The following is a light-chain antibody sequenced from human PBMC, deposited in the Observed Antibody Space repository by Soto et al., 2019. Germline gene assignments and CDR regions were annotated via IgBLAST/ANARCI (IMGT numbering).Light chain of an antibody. CDR3: QQRSDWPPGIS. V-gene: IGKV3-11*01. J-gene: IGKJ5*01. Sequence: EIVLTQSPGTLSFSPVERATVSCRASQSVGAYLAWYQQKPGQAPRLVIYSASKRATGIPARFSGSGSDTDFTLTISSLEPEDFAIYYCQQRSDWPPGISFGQGTRLEIK. CDR2: SAS. CDR1: QSVGAY.